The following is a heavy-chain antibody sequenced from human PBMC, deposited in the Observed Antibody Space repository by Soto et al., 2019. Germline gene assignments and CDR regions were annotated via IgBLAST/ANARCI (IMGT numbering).Heavy chain of an antibody. D-gene: IGHD3-3*01. J-gene: IGHJ4*02. Sequence: QVQLVESGGGVVQPGGSLRLSCAASGFTFSSHAVHWVRQDPGKGLEWVAVISQDGSNKYYGDSVKGRFTISNDNSKNSLYMQMNSVRAEDTALYYCAKVSRALRVLTPDFVYWGQGTLVTVSS. CDR3: AKVSRALRVLTPDFVY. V-gene: IGHV3-30-3*01. CDR1: GFTFSSHA. CDR2: ISQDGSNK.